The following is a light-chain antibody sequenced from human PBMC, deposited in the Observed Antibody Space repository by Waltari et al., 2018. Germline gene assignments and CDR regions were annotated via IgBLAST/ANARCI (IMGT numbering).Light chain of an antibody. CDR2: DVR. CDR3: SSYTRSGTVV. V-gene: IGLV2-14*03. CDR1: SSDVGAYNF. J-gene: IGLJ2*01. Sequence: QSALTQPASVSGSPGQSITISCTGSSSDVGAYNFVSWHQQHPGNAPKLMIYDVRDRPSGVSNRFSGSKSGNTASLTISGLQAEDEADYYCSSYTRSGTVVFGGGTKVTVL.